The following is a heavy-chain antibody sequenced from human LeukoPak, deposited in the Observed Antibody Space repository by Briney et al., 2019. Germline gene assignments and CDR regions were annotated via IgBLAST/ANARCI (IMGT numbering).Heavy chain of an antibody. J-gene: IGHJ3*02. CDR3: ARDRPYCSGGSCDHDAFDI. Sequence: GASVKVSCKASGGTFSSYAISWVRQAPGQGLEWMGGIIPIFGTANYAQKFQGRVTITADESTSTAYMELSSLRSEDTAVYYCARDRPYCSGGSCDHDAFDIWGQGTMVTVSS. V-gene: IGHV1-69*13. CDR2: IIPIFGTA. D-gene: IGHD2-15*01. CDR1: GGTFSSYA.